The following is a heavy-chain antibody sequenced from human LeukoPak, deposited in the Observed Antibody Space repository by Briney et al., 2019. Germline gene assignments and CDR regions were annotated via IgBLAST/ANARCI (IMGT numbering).Heavy chain of an antibody. CDR2: NKRKTDGGTA. J-gene: IGHJ4*02. D-gene: IGHD3-22*01. CDR3: TNFRTARNYDINGYYCS. CDR1: GFTFSNAW. Sequence: GGSLRLSCAVSGFTFSNAWMSWVRQAPGKGLECVGRNKRKTDGGTADYASPLQGRFTISRYDATSTLYLQLNSLKTEDTAVYFCTNFRTARNYDINGYYCSWGQGTLVTVSS. V-gene: IGHV3-15*01.